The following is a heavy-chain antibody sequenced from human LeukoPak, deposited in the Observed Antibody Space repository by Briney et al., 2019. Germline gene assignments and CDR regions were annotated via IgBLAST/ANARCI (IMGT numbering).Heavy chain of an antibody. CDR3: ARSSERKYYFDY. D-gene: IGHD3-22*01. CDR1: GFTVSNSY. V-gene: IGHV3-53*01. Sequence: GGSLRLSCAASGFTVSNSYMNWVRQAPGRGLEWVSIIYSTGVTYYADSVKGRFTISRDNSKNTLYLQMNSLRGEDTAVYYCARSSERKYYFDYWGQGTLVTVSS. J-gene: IGHJ4*02. CDR2: IYSTGVT.